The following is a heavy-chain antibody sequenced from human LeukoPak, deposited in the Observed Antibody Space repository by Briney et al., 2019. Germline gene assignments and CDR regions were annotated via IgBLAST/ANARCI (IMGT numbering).Heavy chain of an antibody. Sequence: ASVKVSCKASGYTFTSYGISWVRQAPGQGLEWMGWISAYNGNTNYAPTLQGRVTMTTDTSTSTAYMELRSLRSDDTAVYYCARPAYDFWSGYPPRAYYYYYMDVWGKGTTVTVSS. D-gene: IGHD3-3*01. CDR2: ISAYNGNT. J-gene: IGHJ6*03. CDR3: ARPAYDFWSGYPPRAYYYYYMDV. CDR1: GYTFTSYG. V-gene: IGHV1-18*01.